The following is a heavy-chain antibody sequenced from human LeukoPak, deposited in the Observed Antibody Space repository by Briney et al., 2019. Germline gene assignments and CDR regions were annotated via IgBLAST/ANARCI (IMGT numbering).Heavy chain of an antibody. CDR2: ISSSSSTI. V-gene: IGHV3-48*01. J-gene: IGHJ5*02. CDR1: GFTFSSYS. CDR3: ARGGTMTDNWFDP. D-gene: IGHD3-22*01. Sequence: GGSLRLSCAASGFTFSSYSMNWVRQAPGKGLEWVSYISSSSSTIYCADSVKGRFTISRDNAKNSLYLQMNSLRAEDTAVYYCARGGTMTDNWFDPWGQGTLVTVSS.